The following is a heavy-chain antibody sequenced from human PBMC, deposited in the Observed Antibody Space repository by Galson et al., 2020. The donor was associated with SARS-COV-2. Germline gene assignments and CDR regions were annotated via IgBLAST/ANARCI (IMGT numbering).Heavy chain of an antibody. D-gene: IGHD6-13*01. V-gene: IGHV3-23*01. CDR1: GFRFSSYA. CDR3: VKDQSTSWYEAWDY. J-gene: IGHJ4*02. CDR2: ISVSGATT. Sequence: GGSLRLSCAASGFRFSSYAMSWVRQAPGEGLKWVSYISVSGATTYLADSVKGRFTISRDNSKNTLHLQMNSLRAEDTAIYYCVKDQSTSWYEAWDYWGQGALVTVSS.